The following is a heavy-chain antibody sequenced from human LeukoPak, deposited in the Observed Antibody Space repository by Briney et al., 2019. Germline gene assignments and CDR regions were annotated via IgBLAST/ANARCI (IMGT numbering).Heavy chain of an antibody. V-gene: IGHV3-64D*06. D-gene: IGHD2-15*01. Sequence: GGSLRLSCSASGFTFSSYAMHWVRQAPGKGLEYVSAISSNGGSTYYADSVKGRFTISRDNSKNTLYLQMSSLRAEDTAVYYCVGTIYSPIFGYWGQGTLVTVSS. CDR3: VGTIYSPIFGY. CDR1: GFTFSSYA. CDR2: ISSNGGST. J-gene: IGHJ4*02.